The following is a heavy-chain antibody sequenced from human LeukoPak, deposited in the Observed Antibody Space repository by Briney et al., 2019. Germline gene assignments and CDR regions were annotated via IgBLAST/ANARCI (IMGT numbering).Heavy chain of an antibody. CDR3: RGVGTQQLVPLY. J-gene: IGHJ4*02. D-gene: IGHD6-13*01. CDR2: MHPNSGAT. CDR1: GYTFTDYY. Sequence: ASVKVSCKTSGYTFTDYYMHWVRQAPGQGPEWMGWMHPNSGATNYVQTLQGRVRMTRDTSSGTAYMELSSLRSDDTALYCARGVGTQQLVPLYWGPGTEVTVSS. V-gene: IGHV1-2*02.